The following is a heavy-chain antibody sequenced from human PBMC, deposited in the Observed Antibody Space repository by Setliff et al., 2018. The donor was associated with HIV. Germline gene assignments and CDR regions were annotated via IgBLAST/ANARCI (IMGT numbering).Heavy chain of an antibody. D-gene: IGHD4-17*01. J-gene: IGHJ6*03. CDR2: VEPQHGET. CDR1: GYTFTDYY. V-gene: IGHV1-69-2*01. CDR3: ARGTTATDYYYYMDV. Sequence: ASVKVSCKASGYTFTDYYMHWVQQVPGKGLEWMGRVEPQHGETIFAGKFQGRVTITADTSTDTAYMELSSLRSEDTAVYFCARGTTATDYYYYMDVWGKGTSVTVSS.